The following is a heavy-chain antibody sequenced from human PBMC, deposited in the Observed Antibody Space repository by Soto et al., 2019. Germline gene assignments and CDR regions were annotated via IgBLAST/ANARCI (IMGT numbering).Heavy chain of an antibody. CDR1: GYNFHTYW. D-gene: IGHD4-17*01. Sequence: VSLKISCKGSGYNFHTYWIAWVRQMPGKGLEWMGFIYPHDSDTRYSPSFRGQVTISADKSINTAYLQWTSLKASDTAIYFCARPTDYHYGMQVWGQGTTVTVSS. CDR3: ARPTDYHYGMQV. CDR2: IYPHDSDT. V-gene: IGHV5-51*01. J-gene: IGHJ6*02.